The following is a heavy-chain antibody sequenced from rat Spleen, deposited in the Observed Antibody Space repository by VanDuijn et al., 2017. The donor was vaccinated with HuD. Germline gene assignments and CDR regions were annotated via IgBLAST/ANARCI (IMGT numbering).Heavy chain of an antibody. V-gene: IGHV5-25*01. Sequence: EVQLVESGGGLVQPGRSMKLSCVASGFTFNTYGMAWVRQAPKKGLEWVAYISYDGGNTYYRDSVKGRFTISRDNAKSTLSLQMDSLRSEDTATYYGARRHYGYTDYFDYWGQGVMVTVSS. CDR3: ARRHYGYTDYFDY. J-gene: IGHJ2*01. CDR1: GFTFNTYG. D-gene: IGHD1-9*01. CDR2: ISYDGGNT.